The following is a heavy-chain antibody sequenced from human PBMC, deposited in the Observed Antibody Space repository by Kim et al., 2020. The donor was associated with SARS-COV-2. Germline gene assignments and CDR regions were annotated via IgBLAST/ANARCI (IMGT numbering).Heavy chain of an antibody. CDR2: ISYDGSNK. CDR1: GFTFSSYA. Sequence: GGSLRLSFAASGFTFSSYAMHWVRQAPGKGLEWVAVISYDGSNKYYADSVKGRFTISRDNSKNTLYLQMNSLRAEDTAVYYCARPNSGSYLSYFDYWGQGTLVTVSS. J-gene: IGHJ4*02. CDR3: ARPNSGSYLSYFDY. V-gene: IGHV3-30-3*01. D-gene: IGHD1-26*01.